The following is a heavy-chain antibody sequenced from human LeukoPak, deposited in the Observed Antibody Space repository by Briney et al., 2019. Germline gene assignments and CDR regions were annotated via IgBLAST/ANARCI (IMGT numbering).Heavy chain of an antibody. J-gene: IGHJ2*01. D-gene: IGHD3-10*01. CDR3: AKDYNTNSDWYFDL. V-gene: IGHV3-23*01. Sequence: GGSLRLSCAASGFTFSSYAMSWVRQAPGKGLEWVSGISGSGGSTYCADSVKGRFTISRDNSKNTLYLQMNSLRAEDTAVYYCAKDYNTNSDWYFDLWGRGTLVTVSS. CDR1: GFTFSSYA. CDR2: ISGSGGST.